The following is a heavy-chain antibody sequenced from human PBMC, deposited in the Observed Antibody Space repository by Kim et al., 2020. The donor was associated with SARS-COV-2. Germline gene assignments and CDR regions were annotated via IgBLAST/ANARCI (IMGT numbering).Heavy chain of an antibody. V-gene: IGHV1-46*04. Sequence: ASVKVSCKASGYTFTNYDMHWVRQAPGQGLEWMGIMNPSSGNTNYVQKLQGRVTMTRDTSTSTAYMELSSLRSEDTAVYYCARDLGYCCASSGYCGGVGYWGHGTPVTVSS. J-gene: IGHJ4*01. CDR3: ARDLGYCCASSGYCGGVGY. CDR2: MNPSSGNT. CDR1: GYTFTNYD. D-gene: IGHD3-22*01.